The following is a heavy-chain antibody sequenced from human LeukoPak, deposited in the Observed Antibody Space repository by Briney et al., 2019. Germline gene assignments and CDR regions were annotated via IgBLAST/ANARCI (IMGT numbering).Heavy chain of an antibody. CDR1: GYTLTELS. D-gene: IGHD4-17*01. CDR2: FDPEDGET. V-gene: IGHV1-24*01. Sequence: ASVKVSCKVSGYTLTELSMHWVRQAPGKGLEWMGGFDPEDGETIYAQKFRGRVTMTEDTSTDTAYMELSSLRSEDTAVYYCATRFTTTVTTSLTDYWGQGTLVTVSS. J-gene: IGHJ4*02. CDR3: ATRFTTTVTTSLTDY.